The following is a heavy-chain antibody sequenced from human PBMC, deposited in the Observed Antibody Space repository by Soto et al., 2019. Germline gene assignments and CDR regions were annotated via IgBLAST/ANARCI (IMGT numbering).Heavy chain of an antibody. CDR2: ISAYNGNT. J-gene: IGHJ6*02. CDR3: ARGQRDWGRNYYGMEV. CDR1: GYTFTSYG. V-gene: IGHV1-18*01. D-gene: IGHD7-27*01. Sequence: ASVKVSCKASGYTFTSYGISWVRQAPGQGLEWMGWISAYNGNTNYAQKLQGRVTMTTDTSTSTAYMELRSLRSDDTAVYYCARGQRDWGRNYYGMEVWGQGTTVTVSS.